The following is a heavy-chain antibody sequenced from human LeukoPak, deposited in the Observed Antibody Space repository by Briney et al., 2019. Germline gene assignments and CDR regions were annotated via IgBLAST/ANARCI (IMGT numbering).Heavy chain of an antibody. D-gene: IGHD4-23*01. CDR1: GGTFSSYA. CDR2: IIPIFGTA. J-gene: IGHJ4*02. Sequence: SVKVSCKASGGTFSSYAISWVRQAPGQGLEWMGGIIPIFGTANYAQKFQGRVTITADKSTSTAYMELSSLRSEDTAVYYCARNKAATTVVIGGPGYYFDYWGQGTLVTVSS. CDR3: ARNKAATTVVIGGPGYYFDY. V-gene: IGHV1-69*06.